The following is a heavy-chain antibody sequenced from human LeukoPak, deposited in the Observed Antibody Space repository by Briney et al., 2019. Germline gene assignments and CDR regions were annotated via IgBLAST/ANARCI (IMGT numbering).Heavy chain of an antibody. Sequence: GGSLRLSCATSGFTCSGYYMSWIRQAPGKGLEWVSSISSSSSYIYYADSVKGRFTISRDNAKNSLYLQMNSLRAEDTAVYYCARDFSGWYYYFDYWGQGTLVTVSS. J-gene: IGHJ4*02. V-gene: IGHV3-21*01. CDR3: ARDFSGWYYYFDY. CDR2: ISSSSSYI. D-gene: IGHD6-19*01. CDR1: GFTCSGYY.